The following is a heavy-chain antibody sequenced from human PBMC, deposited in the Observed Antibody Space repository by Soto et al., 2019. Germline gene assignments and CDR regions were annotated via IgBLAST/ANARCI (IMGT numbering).Heavy chain of an antibody. CDR3: ARGTYSSSWYYDYYYYYMDV. CDR2: MNPNSGNT. Sequence: ASVKVSCKASGYTFTSYDINWVRQATGGGLEWMGWMNPNSGNTGYAQKFQGRVTMTRNTSISTAYMELSSLRSEDTAVYYCARGTYSSSWYYDYYYYYMDVWGKGTTVTVSS. V-gene: IGHV1-8*01. J-gene: IGHJ6*03. CDR1: GYTFTSYD. D-gene: IGHD6-13*01.